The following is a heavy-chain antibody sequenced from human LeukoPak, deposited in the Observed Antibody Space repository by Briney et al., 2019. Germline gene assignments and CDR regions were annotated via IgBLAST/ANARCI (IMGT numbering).Heavy chain of an antibody. CDR2: IYPGDSDT. CDR1: GYNFTNYW. Sequence: GESLKISCKAYGYNFTNYWIGWVRLMPGKGLEWMGVIYPGDSDTRYSPSFQGQVTISADKSINTAFLQWSSLKASDTAIYYCARRGGNYNDLTYWGQGTLVTVSS. D-gene: IGHD1-1*01. V-gene: IGHV5-51*01. J-gene: IGHJ4*02. CDR3: ARRGGNYNDLTY.